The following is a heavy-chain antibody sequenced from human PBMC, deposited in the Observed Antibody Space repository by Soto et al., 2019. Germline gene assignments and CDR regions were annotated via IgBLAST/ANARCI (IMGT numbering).Heavy chain of an antibody. D-gene: IGHD3-22*01. CDR2: ISGSGGST. J-gene: IGHJ4*02. CDR1: GFTFSSYA. Sequence: GGSLRLSCAASGFTFSSYAMSWVRQAPGKGLEWVSAISGSGGSTYYADSVKGRFTISRGNSKNTLYLQMNSLRAEDTAVYYCAKDVESEVTMIVVVIIVIDYWGQGTLVTVSS. V-gene: IGHV3-23*01. CDR3: AKDVESEVTMIVVVIIVIDY.